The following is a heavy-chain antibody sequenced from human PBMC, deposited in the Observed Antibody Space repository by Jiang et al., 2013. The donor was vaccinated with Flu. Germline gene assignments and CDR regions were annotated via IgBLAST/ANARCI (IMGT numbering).Heavy chain of an antibody. CDR3: ARSPRYGGDSGPTWFDP. D-gene: IGHD4-23*01. J-gene: IGHJ5*02. CDR2: IYYTGST. V-gene: IGHV4-39*01. Sequence: LLKPSETLSLTCTVSGGSISSNNYYWGWIRQPPGKGLEWIGNIYYTGSTYYNPSLKSRVTLTVDTSKNQFSLKLSSVTAADTAVYYCARSPRYGGDSGPTWFDPWGQGNPGHRLL. CDR1: GGSISSNNYY.